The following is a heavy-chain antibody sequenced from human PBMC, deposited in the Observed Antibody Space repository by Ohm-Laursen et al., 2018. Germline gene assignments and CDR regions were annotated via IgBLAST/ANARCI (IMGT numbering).Heavy chain of an antibody. V-gene: IGHV3-15*01. J-gene: IGHJ4*02. CDR1: GFIFSNAW. CDR3: ATSPPLDY. Sequence: GSLRLSCAASGFIFSNAWMTWVRQAPGKGLEWVGRIKSKPDGGTTDYAAPVKGRFAISRVDSKNTLYLQMNSLKTEDTAVYYCATSPPLDYWGRGTLVTVSS. CDR2: IKSKPDGGTT.